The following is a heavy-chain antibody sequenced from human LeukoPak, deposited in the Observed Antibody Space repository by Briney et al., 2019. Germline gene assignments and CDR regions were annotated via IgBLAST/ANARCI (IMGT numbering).Heavy chain of an antibody. Sequence: PGGSLRLSCAASGFTFSSYSMNWVRQAPGKGLEWVSYISSSSSTIYYADSVKGRFTISRDNAKNSLYLQMNSLRAEDTAVYYCARDKDYGDFHDAFDIWGQGTMVTVSS. CDR1: GFTFSSYS. CDR3: ARDKDYGDFHDAFDI. J-gene: IGHJ3*02. D-gene: IGHD4-17*01. V-gene: IGHV3-48*01. CDR2: ISSSSSTI.